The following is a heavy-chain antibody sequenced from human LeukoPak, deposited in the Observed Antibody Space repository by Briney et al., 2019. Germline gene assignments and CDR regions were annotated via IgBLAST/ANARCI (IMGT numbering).Heavy chain of an antibody. Sequence: ASVKVSCKASGYTFTSYDINWVRQAPGQGLEWMGWINPNSGGTNYAQKFQGRVTMTRDTSISTAYMELSRLRSDDTAVYYCARDFRAAMVSDWFDPWGQGTLVTVSS. J-gene: IGHJ5*02. CDR2: INPNSGGT. CDR3: ARDFRAAMVSDWFDP. V-gene: IGHV1-2*02. D-gene: IGHD5-18*01. CDR1: GYTFTSYD.